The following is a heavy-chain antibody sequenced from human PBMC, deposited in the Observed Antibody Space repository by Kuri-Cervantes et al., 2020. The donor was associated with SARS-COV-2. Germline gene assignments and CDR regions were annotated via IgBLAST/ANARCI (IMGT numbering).Heavy chain of an antibody. CDR3: ARAAYCGGDCPVGGYYFDY. V-gene: IGHV1-46*01. CDR2: INPSGGST. J-gene: IGHJ4*02. CDR1: GYTFTSYY. Sequence: ASVKVSCKASGYTFTSYYMHWVRQAPGQGLEWMGIINPSGGSTSYAQKFQGRVTMTRDTSTSTVYMELSSLRSEDTAVYYCARAAYCGGDCPVGGYYFDYWGQGTLVTVSS. D-gene: IGHD2-21*02.